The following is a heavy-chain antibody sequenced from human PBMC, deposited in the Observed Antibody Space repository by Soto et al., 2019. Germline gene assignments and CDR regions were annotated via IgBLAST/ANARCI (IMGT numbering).Heavy chain of an antibody. J-gene: IGHJ4*02. V-gene: IGHV3-23*01. CDR2: ISGSGGST. CDR3: AKGGGEEALGYDILTGYPKFDY. Sequence: GGSLRLSCAASGFTFSSYAMSWVRQAPGKGLEWVSAISGSGGSTYYADSVKGRFTISRDNSKNTLYLQMNSLRAEDTAVYYCAKGGGEEALGYDILTGYPKFDYWGQGTLVTVSS. CDR1: GFTFSSYA. D-gene: IGHD3-9*01.